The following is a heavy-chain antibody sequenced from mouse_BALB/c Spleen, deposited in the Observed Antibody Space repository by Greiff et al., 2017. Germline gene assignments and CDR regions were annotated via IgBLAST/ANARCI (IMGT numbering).Heavy chain of an antibody. CDR2: INSNGGST. CDR1: GFTFSSYG. CDR3: ARGPSGGSRDYAMDY. J-gene: IGHJ4*01. Sequence: EVKLVESGGGLVQPGGSLKLSCAASGFTFSSYGMSWVRQTPDKRLELVATINSNGGSTYYPDSVKGRFTISRDNAKNTLYLQMSSLKSEDTAMYYCARGPSGGSRDYAMDYWGQGTSVTVSS. V-gene: IGHV5-6-3*01. D-gene: IGHD1-1*01.